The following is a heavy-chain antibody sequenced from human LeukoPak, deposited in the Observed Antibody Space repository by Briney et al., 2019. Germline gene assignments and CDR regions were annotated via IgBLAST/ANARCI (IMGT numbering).Heavy chain of an antibody. CDR1: GYTFTSYD. CDR3: AKGSSSSGGDYYYYYMDI. J-gene: IGHJ6*03. D-gene: IGHD6-6*01. Sequence: GASVKVSCKASGYTFTSYDINWVRQATGQGLEWMGWMNPNSGNTGYAQKFQGRVTITRNTSISTAYMELSSLRSEDTAVYYCAKGSSSSGGDYYYYYMDIWGKGTTVTVSS. CDR2: MNPNSGNT. V-gene: IGHV1-8*03.